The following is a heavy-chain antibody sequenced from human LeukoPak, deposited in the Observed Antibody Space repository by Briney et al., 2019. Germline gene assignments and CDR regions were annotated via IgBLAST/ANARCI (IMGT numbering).Heavy chain of an antibody. CDR2: IYYSGST. CDR3: ARVRVHCTNGVCYKDFDY. CDR1: GGSISSYY. D-gene: IGHD2-8*01. V-gene: IGHV4-59*01. Sequence: PSETLSLTCTVSGGSISSYYWSWIRQPPGKGLEWIGYIYYSGSTNYNPSLKSRVTISVDTSKNQFSLKLSSVTAADTAVYYCARVRVHCTNGVCYKDFDYWGQGTLVTVSS. J-gene: IGHJ4*02.